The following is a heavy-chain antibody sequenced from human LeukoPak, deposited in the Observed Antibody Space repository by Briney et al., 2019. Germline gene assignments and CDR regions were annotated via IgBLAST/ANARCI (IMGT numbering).Heavy chain of an antibody. D-gene: IGHD2-21*02. CDR1: GDSISNYY. CDR3: ARAACGGDCYSAFDY. CDR2: VYYSGST. J-gene: IGHJ4*02. V-gene: IGHV4-59*12. Sequence: SETLSLTCIVSGDSISNYYWNWIRLPPGKGLEWIGYVYYSGSTNYNPSLESRVTISVDTSKNQFSLKLSSVTAADTAVYYCARAACGGDCYSAFDYWGQGTLVTVSS.